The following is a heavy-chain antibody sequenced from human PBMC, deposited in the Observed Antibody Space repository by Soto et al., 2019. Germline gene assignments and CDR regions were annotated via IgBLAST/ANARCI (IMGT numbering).Heavy chain of an antibody. CDR1: GFTFSEHW. CDR3: TRVAYAALTGTYKGDGFDP. J-gene: IGHJ5*02. Sequence: EEQLVQSGGGLGQPGGSLRLSCAASGFTFSEHWMYWVRQAPGTGLVWVAHINRDGSSTNYADAVKGRFAISRDNAKHTRYLQMNSLRAEDTAMYYCTRVAYAALTGTYKGDGFDPWGQGTLVTVSS. D-gene: IGHD3-9*01. V-gene: IGHV3-74*01. CDR2: INRDGSST.